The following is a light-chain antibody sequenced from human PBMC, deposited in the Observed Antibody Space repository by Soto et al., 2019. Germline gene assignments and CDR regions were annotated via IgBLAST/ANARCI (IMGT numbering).Light chain of an antibody. CDR2: GAS. CDR3: QQSYRTPT. CDR1: QDISSY. V-gene: IGKV1-39*01. Sequence: DIQLTQSPSFLSASVGDRVTITCRASQDISSYLAWYQQKPGKAPKLLIYGASTLQSGVPSRFSGSGSGTDYTLTISSLQPEDFATYYCQQSYRTPTFGQGTRLEIK. J-gene: IGKJ5*01.